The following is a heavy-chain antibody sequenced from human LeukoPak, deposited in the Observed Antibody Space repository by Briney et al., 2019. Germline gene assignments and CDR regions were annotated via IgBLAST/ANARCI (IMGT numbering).Heavy chain of an antibody. D-gene: IGHD2/OR15-2a*01. CDR1: GFTFSRYW. V-gene: IGHV3-7*05. J-gene: IGHJ6*02. CDR2: IQQDGSEK. Sequence: PGGSLRLSCAASGFTFSRYWMSWVRQAPGKGLEWVANIQQDGSEKYYVDSVKGRFAISRDNAKDSLYLQMHSLRAEDTAVYYCARDFYGPYYYYGMDVWGQGTTVTVSS. CDR3: ARDFYGPYYYYGMDV.